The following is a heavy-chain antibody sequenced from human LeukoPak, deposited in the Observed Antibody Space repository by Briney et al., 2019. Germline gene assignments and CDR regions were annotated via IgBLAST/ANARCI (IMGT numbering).Heavy chain of an antibody. J-gene: IGHJ4*02. V-gene: IGHV4-59*01. CDR1: GGSISSYY. Sequence: SETLSLTCTVSGGSISSYYWSWIRQPPGKGLEWIGYIYYSGSTNYNPSLKSRVTISVDTSKNQFSLKLSSVTAADTAVYYCARADRNRLGELSSLDYWGQGTLVTVSS. D-gene: IGHD3-16*02. CDR3: ARADRNRLGELSSLDY. CDR2: IYYSGST.